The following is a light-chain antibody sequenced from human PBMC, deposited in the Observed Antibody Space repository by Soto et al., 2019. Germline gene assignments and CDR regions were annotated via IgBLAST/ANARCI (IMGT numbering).Light chain of an antibody. J-gene: IGLJ3*02. CDR1: SSDVGGYNY. CDR3: TSFTPISTWL. CDR2: EVS. Sequence: QSALTQPASVSGSPGQSITISCTGTSSDVGGYNYVSWFQQHPGKAPKLKNYEVSNRPSGVSNRFSGSKSGNTASLTISELQAEDEADYYCTSFTPISTWLFGGGTKLTVL. V-gene: IGLV2-14*01.